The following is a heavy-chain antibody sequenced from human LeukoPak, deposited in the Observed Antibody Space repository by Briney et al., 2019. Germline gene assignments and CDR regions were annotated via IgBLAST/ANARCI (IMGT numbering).Heavy chain of an antibody. D-gene: IGHD3-10*01. J-gene: IGHJ4*02. CDR2: IYYSGST. V-gene: IGHV4-39*01. CDR3: ARKGRGPYGSVNGYFDY. CDR1: AGSISSSNYY. Sequence: SETLSLTCTVAAGSISSSNYYWGWIRQPPGKGLEWIGSIYYSGSTYYSPSLKSRVTISVDTSKNQFSLKLNFVTAADTAVYYCARKGRGPYGSVNGYFDYWGQGTLVTVSS.